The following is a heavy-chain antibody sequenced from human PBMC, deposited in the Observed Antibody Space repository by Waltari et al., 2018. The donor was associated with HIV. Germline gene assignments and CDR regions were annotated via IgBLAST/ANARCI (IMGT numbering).Heavy chain of an antibody. J-gene: IGHJ4*02. V-gene: IGHV3-21*01. Sequence: EVQLVESGGGLVKPGGSMRLSCAASGFTFSRYIMNWVRQAPGKGLEWVSSIASSSSSYIYYAESVRGRFTISRDNAKNSLYLQMNSLRAEDTAVYYCAREMATVYVDYWGQGTLVTVSP. CDR2: IASSSSSYI. CDR1: GFTFSRYI. CDR3: AREMATVYVDY. D-gene: IGHD5-12*01.